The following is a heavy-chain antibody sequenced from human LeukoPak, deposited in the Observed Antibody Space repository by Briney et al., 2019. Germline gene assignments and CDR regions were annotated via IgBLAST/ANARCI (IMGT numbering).Heavy chain of an antibody. CDR1: GYTFTSYY. J-gene: IGHJ4*02. CDR2: INPSGDCT. V-gene: IGHV1-46*01. D-gene: IGHD3-16*02. Sequence: ASVKDSCKASGYTFTSYYMHWVRQAPGQGLEWMGIINPSGDCTSYAQKFQGRVTMTRDTYTRTVYMELSSLRSEDTAVYYCARVGTYVWWSCRSLPFDYWGQGTLVTVSS. CDR3: ARVGTYVWWSCRSLPFDY.